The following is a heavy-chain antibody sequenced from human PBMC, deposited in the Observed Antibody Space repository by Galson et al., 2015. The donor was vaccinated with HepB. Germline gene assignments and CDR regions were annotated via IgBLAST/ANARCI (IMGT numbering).Heavy chain of an antibody. V-gene: IGHV4-31*03. Sequence: TLSLTCTVSGGSIGSGGYYWSWIRQHPGKGLEWIGYIYYSGSTYYNPSLKSRVTISVDTSKNQFSLKLSSVTAADTAVYYCARDQIEYYYDSSGQGVQAFDIWGQGTMVTVSS. CDR2: IYYSGST. CDR1: GGSIGSGGYY. CDR3: ARDQIEYYYDSSGQGVQAFDI. J-gene: IGHJ3*02. D-gene: IGHD3-22*01.